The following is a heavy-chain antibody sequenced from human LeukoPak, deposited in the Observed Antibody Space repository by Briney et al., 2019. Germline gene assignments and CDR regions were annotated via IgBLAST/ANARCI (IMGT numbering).Heavy chain of an antibody. CDR1: GFTFSSYA. CDR3: AKDTGGYLGAFEI. CDR2: ISGSAAKT. D-gene: IGHD2-15*01. V-gene: IGHV3-23*01. Sequence: GGSLRLSCAASGFTFSSYAMCWVRQAPGKGLEWVSSISGSAAKTYYADSVKGRFTTSRDNSKSTVNLQMNNLRAEDTAVYYCAKDTGGYLGAFEIWGQGTMVTISP. J-gene: IGHJ3*02.